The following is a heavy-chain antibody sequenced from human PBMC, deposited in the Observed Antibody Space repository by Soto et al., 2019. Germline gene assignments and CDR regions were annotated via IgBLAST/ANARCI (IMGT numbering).Heavy chain of an antibody. CDR2: ISAYNGNT. D-gene: IGHD6-6*01. V-gene: IGHV1-18*01. Sequence: VSVKVSGKASGYTFTSYGISWVRQAPGQGLEWMGWISAYNGNTNYAQKLQGRVTMTTDTSTSTAYMELRSLRSDDTAVYYCARDIGIAARDYYYGLDVWGQGSTVTVSS. CDR3: ARDIGIAARDYYYGLDV. CDR1: GYTFTSYG. J-gene: IGHJ6*02.